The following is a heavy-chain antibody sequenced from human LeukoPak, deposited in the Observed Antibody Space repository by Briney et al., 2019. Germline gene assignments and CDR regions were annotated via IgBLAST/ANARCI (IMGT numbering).Heavy chain of an antibody. CDR1: GYTFSNYG. Sequence: AASVQVSCKSSGYTFSNYGGSWVRQAPGQGLEGMGWISAYSGNTNYAQKLQGRVTMTTHTSTSTAYMALRRLRSDDTGVYYCARHVGMGYYDSSGYFQGDYWGQGTLVTVSS. V-gene: IGHV1-18*01. CDR3: ARHVGMGYYDSSGYFQGDY. D-gene: IGHD3-22*01. J-gene: IGHJ4*02. CDR2: ISAYSGNT.